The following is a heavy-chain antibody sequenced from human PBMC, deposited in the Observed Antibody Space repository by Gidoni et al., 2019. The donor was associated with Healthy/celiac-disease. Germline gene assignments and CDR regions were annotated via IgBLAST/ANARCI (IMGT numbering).Heavy chain of an antibody. J-gene: IGHJ4*02. Sequence: QLQLQESGPRLVKPSETLSLSCTVSGDSVSNPDYYWGGVRQPPGKGLEWIGTVYYRGTTYYNPSLKSRVTILVHTSLNQFSLRLSSVTAADTAIYYCARDIRYSSSWSHFDFWGQGTLATVSP. CDR1: GDSVSNPDYY. D-gene: IGHD6-13*01. CDR3: ARDIRYSSSWSHFDF. CDR2: VYYRGTT. V-gene: IGHV4-39*07.